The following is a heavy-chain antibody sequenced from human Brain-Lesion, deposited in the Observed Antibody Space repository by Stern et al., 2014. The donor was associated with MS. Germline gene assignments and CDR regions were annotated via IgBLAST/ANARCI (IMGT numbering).Heavy chain of an antibody. CDR2: IKQDGSEK. V-gene: IGHV3-7*01. Sequence: VQLVQSGGGLAQPGGSLRLSCSASGLSFSDYWMSWVRQAPGKGLEWVAYIKQDGSEKYYLDSVKGRFTISKDNTKNSLSLQRNSLRAEYTSFYYCARGRDYFGPWGQGTLVTVSS. CDR3: ARGRDYFGP. CDR1: GLSFSDYW. J-gene: IGHJ4*02.